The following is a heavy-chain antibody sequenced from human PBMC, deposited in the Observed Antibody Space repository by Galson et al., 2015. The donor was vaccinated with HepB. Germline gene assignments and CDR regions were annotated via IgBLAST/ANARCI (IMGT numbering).Heavy chain of an antibody. V-gene: IGHV3-48*02. CDR3: ARAKGSGTSWFDP. Sequence: SLRLSCAASGFTFSGYSMNWVRQAPGKGLEWVSYISSSSSTIYYADSVKGRFTISRDNAKNSLYLQMNSLRDEDTAVYYCARAKGSGTSWFDPWGQGTLVTVSS. J-gene: IGHJ5*02. CDR2: ISSSSSTI. CDR1: GFTFSGYS. D-gene: IGHD3-10*01.